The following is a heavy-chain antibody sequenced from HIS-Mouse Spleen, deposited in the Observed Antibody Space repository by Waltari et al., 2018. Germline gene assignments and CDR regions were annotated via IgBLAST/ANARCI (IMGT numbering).Heavy chain of an antibody. Sequence: QLQLQESGPGLVKPSETLSLTCTVSGGSISSSSYYWGWIRQPPGKGLEWIGRIYYSGRPYYTPALKGRVTISVDPSKNQFSLKLSSVTAADTAVYYCAREIPYSSSWYDWYFDLWGRGTLVTVSS. V-gene: IGHV4-39*07. CDR3: AREIPYSSSWYDWYFDL. CDR1: GGSISSSSYY. D-gene: IGHD6-13*01. CDR2: IYYSGRP. J-gene: IGHJ2*01.